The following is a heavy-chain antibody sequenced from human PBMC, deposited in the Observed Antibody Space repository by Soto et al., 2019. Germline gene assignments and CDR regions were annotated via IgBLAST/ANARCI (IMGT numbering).Heavy chain of an antibody. CDR1: GYSFIDYW. V-gene: IGHV5-51*01. J-gene: IGHJ6*02. D-gene: IGHD3-16*01. CDR3: ARLNPYDYVWGSYMDV. Sequence: PGESLKISCKGSGYSFIDYWIGWVRQVPGKGLEWMGVIYPGDSDTRYSPSFQGQVTISADKSISTAYLQWSSLKASDTAMYYCARLNPYDYVWGSYMDVWGQGTTVTVSS. CDR2: IYPGDSDT.